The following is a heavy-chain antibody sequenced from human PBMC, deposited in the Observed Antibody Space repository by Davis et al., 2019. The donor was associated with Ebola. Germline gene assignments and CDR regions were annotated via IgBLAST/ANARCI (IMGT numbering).Heavy chain of an antibody. D-gene: IGHD1-26*01. V-gene: IGHV4-34*01. CDR2: INHSGST. CDR3: ARHLSGSYYKHFDY. CDR1: GGSFSGYY. J-gene: IGHJ4*02. Sequence: SETLSLTCAVYGGSFSGYYWSWIRQPPGKGLEWIGEINHSGSTNYNPSIKSRVTISVDTSKNQFSLKLISVTAADTAVYYCARHLSGSYYKHFDYWGQGTLVTVSS.